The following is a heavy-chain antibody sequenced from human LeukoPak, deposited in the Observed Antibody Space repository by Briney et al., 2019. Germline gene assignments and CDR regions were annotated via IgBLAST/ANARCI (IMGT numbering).Heavy chain of an antibody. Sequence: PGGSLRLSCAASGFTFSSYEMNWVRQAPGKGREWVSYISSSGNTIYYADSVKGRFTISRDNAKNSLYLQMNSLRAEDTAVYYCARAKLYYYDSSGYYSGFDYWGQGTLVTVSS. CDR3: ARAKLYYYDSSGYYSGFDY. CDR1: GFTFSSYE. J-gene: IGHJ4*02. D-gene: IGHD3-22*01. CDR2: ISSSGNTI. V-gene: IGHV3-48*03.